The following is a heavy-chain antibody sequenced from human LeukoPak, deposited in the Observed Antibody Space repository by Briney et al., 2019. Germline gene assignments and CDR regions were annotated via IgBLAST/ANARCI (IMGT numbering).Heavy chain of an antibody. Sequence: PSETLSLTCAVYGGSFSDYYWTWIRQTPGKGLEWIGEMSPSGSSNYNPSLKSRVTISVDTSKNQFSLRLSSVTAADTAVYYCVNDSALGHWGQGTLVTVSS. V-gene: IGHV4-34*01. CDR2: MSPSGSS. D-gene: IGHD1-1*01. CDR3: VNDSALGH. CDR1: GGSFSDYY. J-gene: IGHJ4*02.